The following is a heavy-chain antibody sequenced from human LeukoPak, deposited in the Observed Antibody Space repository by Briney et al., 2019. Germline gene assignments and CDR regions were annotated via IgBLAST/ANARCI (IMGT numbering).Heavy chain of an antibody. CDR1: GGSISSYY. CDR2: IYYSGST. CDR3: AKDIAARYLDY. D-gene: IGHD6-6*01. Sequence: KPSETLSLTCTVSGGSISSYYWSWIRQPPGKGLEWIGYIYYSGSTNYNPSLKSRVTISVDTSKNQFSLKLSSVTAADTAVYYCAKDIAARYLDYWGQGTLVTVSS. V-gene: IGHV4-59*12. J-gene: IGHJ4*02.